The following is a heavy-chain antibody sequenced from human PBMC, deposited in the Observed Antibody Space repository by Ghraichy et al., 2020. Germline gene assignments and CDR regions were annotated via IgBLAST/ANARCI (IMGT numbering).Heavy chain of an antibody. D-gene: IGHD6-19*01. CDR2: IYYSGST. CDR1: GGSISSSSYY. J-gene: IGHJ6*02. V-gene: IGHV4-39*01. Sequence: SETLSLTCTVSGGSISSSSYYWGWIRQPPGKGLEWIGSIYYSGSTYYNPSLKSRVTISVDTSKNQFSLKLSSVTAADTAVYYCARQAGDRVAGMYYYYGMDVWGQGTTVTVSS. CDR3: ARQAGDRVAGMYYYYGMDV.